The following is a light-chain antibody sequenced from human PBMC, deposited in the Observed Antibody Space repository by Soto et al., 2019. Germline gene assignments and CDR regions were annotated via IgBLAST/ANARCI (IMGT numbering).Light chain of an antibody. Sequence: QSVLTQPPSASGIPGQRVTISCSGSSSNIGSNTVNWYQQLPGTAPKLLIYNNNQRPSGVPDRFSGSKSGTSASLAISGLQSEDEADYHCAGWDDSLNGVVFGGGTKVTVL. V-gene: IGLV1-44*01. J-gene: IGLJ2*01. CDR1: SSNIGSNT. CDR2: NNN. CDR3: AGWDDSLNGVV.